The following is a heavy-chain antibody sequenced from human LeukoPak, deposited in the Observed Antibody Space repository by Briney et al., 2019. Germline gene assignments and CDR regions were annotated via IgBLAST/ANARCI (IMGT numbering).Heavy chain of an antibody. Sequence: ASVKVSCKASGYTFTGYYIDWVRQAPGQGLEWMGWINSDSGGTNYAQKFQGRVTMTRDTSTSTAYMELSSLRSDDTAFYYCARDTITVTTLYFDYWGQGTLVTVPS. CDR1: GYTFTGYY. J-gene: IGHJ4*02. CDR2: INSDSGGT. CDR3: ARDTITVTTLYFDY. V-gene: IGHV1-2*02. D-gene: IGHD4-17*01.